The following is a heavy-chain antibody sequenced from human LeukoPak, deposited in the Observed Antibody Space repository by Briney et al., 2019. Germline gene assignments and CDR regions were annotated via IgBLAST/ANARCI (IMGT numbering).Heavy chain of an antibody. CDR2: VYPGDSDI. Sequence: GESLKISCQASGYSFTTYWIAWVRQLPGKGLEWMGRVYPGDSDITYSPAFQGQVTISADKSISTAYLQWSSLKASDTAMYYCARGNRDAYFDWLSPGAFDIWGQGTMVTVSS. J-gene: IGHJ3*02. CDR1: GYSFTTYW. D-gene: IGHD3-9*01. V-gene: IGHV5-51*01. CDR3: ARGNRDAYFDWLSPGAFDI.